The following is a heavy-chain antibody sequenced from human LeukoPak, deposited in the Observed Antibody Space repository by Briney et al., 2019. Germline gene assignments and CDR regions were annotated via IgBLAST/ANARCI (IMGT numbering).Heavy chain of an antibody. CDR1: GFTFSSYA. V-gene: IGHV3-23*01. Sequence: PGGSLRLSCAASGFTFSSYAMSWVRQAPGKGLEWVSAISGSGGSTYYADSVKGRFTISRDNSKNTLYLQMNSLRAEDTAVYYCAKIGIAAAGLYYYYGMDVWGQGTTVTVSS. J-gene: IGHJ6*02. CDR2: ISGSGGST. CDR3: AKIGIAAAGLYYYYGMDV. D-gene: IGHD6-13*01.